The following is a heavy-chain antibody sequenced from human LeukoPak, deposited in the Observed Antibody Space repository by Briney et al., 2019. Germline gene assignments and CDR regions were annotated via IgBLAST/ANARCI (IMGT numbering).Heavy chain of an antibody. CDR1: GFTFSSYW. D-gene: IGHD1-26*01. CDR3: ATPRGSGSYLAFDY. Sequence: GGSLRLSCAASGFTFSSYWMHWVRQAPGKGLVWVSRINSDGSSTSYADSVKGRFTISRDNAKNTLHLQMNSLRAKDTAVYYCATPRGSGSYLAFDYWGQGTLVTVSS. V-gene: IGHV3-74*01. CDR2: INSDGSST. J-gene: IGHJ4*02.